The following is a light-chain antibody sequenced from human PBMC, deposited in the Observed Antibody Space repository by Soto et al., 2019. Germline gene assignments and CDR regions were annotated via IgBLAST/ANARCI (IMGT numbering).Light chain of an antibody. CDR3: ALFMGNGISV. J-gene: IGLJ1*01. CDR1: SASVSTANN. V-gene: IGLV8-61*01. CDR2: STT. Sequence: QAVVTQESSFSVSPGGTVTLTCGLISASVSTANNPNWYQQTPGQAPRTLIYSTTTRSSGVPDRFSGSILGDKAALTITGAQADDESDYYCALFMGNGISVFGPGTQLTVL.